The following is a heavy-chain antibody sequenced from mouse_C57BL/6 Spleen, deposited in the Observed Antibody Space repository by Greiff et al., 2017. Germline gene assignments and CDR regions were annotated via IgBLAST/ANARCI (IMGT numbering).Heavy chain of an antibody. CDR2: FYPGSGSI. J-gene: IGHJ1*03. CDR1: GYTFTEYT. D-gene: IGHD2-5*01. Sequence: VKLMESGAELVKPGASVKLSCKASGYTFTEYTIHWVKQRSGQGLEWIGWFYPGSGSIKYNEKFKDKATLTADKSSSTVYMELSRLTSEDSAVYFCARHEGQGYSNYRWYFDVWGTGTTVTVSS. CDR3: ARHEGQGYSNYRWYFDV. V-gene: IGHV1-62-2*01.